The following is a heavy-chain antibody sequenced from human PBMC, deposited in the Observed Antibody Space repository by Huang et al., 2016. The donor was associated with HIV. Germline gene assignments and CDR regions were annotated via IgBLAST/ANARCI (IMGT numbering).Heavy chain of an antibody. D-gene: IGHD2-8*02. J-gene: IGHJ4*02. V-gene: IGHV3-53*01. CDR3: AKEGDTGAALGY. CDR2: IYSGGTT. CDR1: GFTVSTNY. Sequence: EVQLVESGGGLIQPGGSLRLSCAASGFTVSTNYMTWVRQAPGKGLECVLLIYSGGTTYYADSVKGRFTISRDDSENTLYLHMTSLRAGDTAVYYCAKEGDTGAALGYWGQGTLVTVS.